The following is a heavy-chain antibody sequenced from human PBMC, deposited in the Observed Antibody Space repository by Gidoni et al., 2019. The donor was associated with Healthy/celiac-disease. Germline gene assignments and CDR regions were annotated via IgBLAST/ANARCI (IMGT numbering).Heavy chain of an antibody. D-gene: IGHD3-22*01. CDR3: ARVYSSGYPSAEYFQH. V-gene: IGHV1-69*01. CDR1: GGPFSSYA. Sequence: QVQLVQSGAEVNKPGSSVKVSCKASGGPFSSYAISWVRQAPGQGLEWMAGIIPIFDTANYAQKCQGRVTITADESTSTAYMELSSLRSEDTAVYYCARVYSSGYPSAEYFQHWGQGTLVTVSS. CDR2: IIPIFDTA. J-gene: IGHJ1*01.